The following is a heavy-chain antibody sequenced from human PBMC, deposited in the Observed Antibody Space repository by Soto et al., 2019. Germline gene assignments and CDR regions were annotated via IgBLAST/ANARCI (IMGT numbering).Heavy chain of an antibody. CDR1: DGSFSAYY. Sequence: PSETLSLTCGVYDGSFSAYYWSWIRQPPGKGLEWIGEINHGGLTNYNPTLKSRVTISVDTSRNHFSLKLSSMTAADTAVYFCARGCNVVCSKGVCYRGANNWFDIWGQGTRVTVSS. CDR2: INHGGLT. CDR3: ARGCNVVCSKGVCYRGANNWFDI. D-gene: IGHD2-8*01. J-gene: IGHJ5*02. V-gene: IGHV4-34*01.